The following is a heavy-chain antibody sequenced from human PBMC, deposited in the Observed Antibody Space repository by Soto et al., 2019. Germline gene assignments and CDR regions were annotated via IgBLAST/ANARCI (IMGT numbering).Heavy chain of an antibody. CDR1: GFTFNNCG. CDR3: SKTASGTYSES. CDR2: ISGSGITT. D-gene: IGHD1-26*01. J-gene: IGHJ4*02. Sequence: EVQLLESGGGLVQPGGSLRLSCVASGFTFNNCGMNWVRQAPGKGLEWVSGISGSGITTYYADSVKGRFTISRDTSKNTLYLQMRRGAAEDTAVYYCSKTASGTYSESWGQGTLVTVSS. V-gene: IGHV3-23*01.